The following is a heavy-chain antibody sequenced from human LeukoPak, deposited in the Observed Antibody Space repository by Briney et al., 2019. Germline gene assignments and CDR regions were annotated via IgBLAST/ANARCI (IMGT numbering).Heavy chain of an antibody. V-gene: IGHV1-24*01. CDR2: FDPEDGET. D-gene: IGHD1-26*01. CDR3: ATVNSGSYGDYFDY. J-gene: IGHJ4*02. CDR1: GYTLTELS. Sequence: GASVKVSCKVSGYTLTELSMHWVRQAPGKGLEWMGGFDPEDGETIYAQKFQGRVTMTEDTSTDTAYMELSSLRSEDTAVYYCATVNSGSYGDYFDYWGQGTLVTVSS.